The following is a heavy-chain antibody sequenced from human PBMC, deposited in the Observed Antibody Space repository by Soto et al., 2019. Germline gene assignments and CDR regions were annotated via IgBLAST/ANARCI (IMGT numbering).Heavy chain of an antibody. J-gene: IGHJ6*02. V-gene: IGHV3-21*01. D-gene: IGHD2-2*02. CDR3: ARDYTSWRLGYGLDA. CDR2: ISSRSDI. Sequence: GGSLRLSCVGSGFTFSTYGISWVRQAPGKGLEWVSSISSRSDIYYSDSAKGRCSISSDNTKNSTSLQMNSMRAADTAVYYCARDYTSWRLGYGLDAWGQGTTV. CDR1: GFTFSTYG.